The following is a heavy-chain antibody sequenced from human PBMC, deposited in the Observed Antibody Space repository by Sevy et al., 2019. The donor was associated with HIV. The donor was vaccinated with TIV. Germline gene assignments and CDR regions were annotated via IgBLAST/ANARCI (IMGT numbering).Heavy chain of an antibody. CDR1: RFSFNGYG. D-gene: IGHD2-8*02. CDR3: ARGTPAFCTGGVCFNWFDP. V-gene: IGHV3-30*02. J-gene: IGHJ5*02. Sequence: GSLRLSCAASRFSFNGYGMHWVRQAPGKGLEWVAFTRYDGSNKYYADSVKGRFTISRDDSKNTLYLQMNSLRAEDTALYYCARGTPAFCTGGVCFNWFDPWGQGTLVTVSS. CDR2: TRYDGSNK.